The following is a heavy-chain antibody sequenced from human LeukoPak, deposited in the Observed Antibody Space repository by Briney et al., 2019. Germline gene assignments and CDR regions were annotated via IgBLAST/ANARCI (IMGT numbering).Heavy chain of an antibody. CDR1: GGSISSYY. CDR2: IYYKGST. J-gene: IGHJ4*02. CDR3: ARSYGSGSYFDY. D-gene: IGHD3-10*01. V-gene: IGHV4-59*01. Sequence: SETLSLTCTVSGGSISSYYWSWIRQSSGKGLEWIGYIYYKGSTNYNPSLKSRVTIPVDTSKNQFSLKLSSVTAADTAVYYCARSYGSGSYFDYWGQGTLVTVSS.